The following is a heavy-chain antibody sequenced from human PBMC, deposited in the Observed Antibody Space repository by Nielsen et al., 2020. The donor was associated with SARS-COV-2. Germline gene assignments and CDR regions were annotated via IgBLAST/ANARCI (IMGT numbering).Heavy chain of an antibody. CDR3: ARRMGTESGNGMDV. Sequence: GESLKISCAASGFPLSSYELNWVRQAPGKGLEWLAYISSNSAYIDYGDSVKGRFTISRDNAKNSVSLQMNSLRADDTAVYYCARRMGTESGNGMDVWGQGTAVTVSS. D-gene: IGHD7-27*01. J-gene: IGHJ6*02. CDR2: ISSNSAYI. CDR1: GFPLSSYE. V-gene: IGHV3-21*05.